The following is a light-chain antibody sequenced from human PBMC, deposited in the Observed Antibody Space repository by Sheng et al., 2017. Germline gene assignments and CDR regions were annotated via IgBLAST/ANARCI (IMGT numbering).Light chain of an antibody. Sequence: EIVLTQSPGTLSLSPGERAILSCRASQSVSSNYLAWYQQKPGQAPRLLIYGASTRATGIPDRFSGSGSGTDFTLTLSRLEPEDFAVYYCQQYSSSPFTFGGGTKVEIK. V-gene: IGKV3-20*01. CDR1: QSVSSNY. J-gene: IGKJ4*01. CDR3: QQYSSSPFT. CDR2: GAS.